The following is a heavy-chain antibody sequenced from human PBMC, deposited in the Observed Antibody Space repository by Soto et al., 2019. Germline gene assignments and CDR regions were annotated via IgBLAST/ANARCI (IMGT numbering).Heavy chain of an antibody. D-gene: IGHD3-10*01. V-gene: IGHV1-18*01. CDR2: ISAYNGNT. CDR3: AKTSITMVRGVNNWFDP. CDR1: GYTFTSYG. Sequence: QVQLVQSGAEVKKPGASVKVSCKASGYTFTSYGISWVRQAPGQGLEWMGWISAYNGNTNYAQKLQGRVTMTTDTSTGTAYMELRSLRSDDTAVYYCAKTSITMVRGVNNWFDPWGQGTLVTVSS. J-gene: IGHJ5*02.